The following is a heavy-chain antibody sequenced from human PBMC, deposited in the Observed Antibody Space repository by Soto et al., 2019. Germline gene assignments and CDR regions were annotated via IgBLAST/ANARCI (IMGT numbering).Heavy chain of an antibody. D-gene: IGHD3-22*01. CDR2: IIPIFGTA. CDR3: ARLKDYSDRSGYSEYFDY. CDR1: GGTFSSYA. V-gene: IGHV1-69*13. J-gene: IGHJ4*02. Sequence: EASVKVSCKASGGTFSSYAISWVRQAPGQGLEWMGGIIPIFGTANYAQKFQGRVTITADESTSTAYMELSSLRSEDTAVYYCARLKDYSDRSGYSEYFDYWGQGTLVTVSS.